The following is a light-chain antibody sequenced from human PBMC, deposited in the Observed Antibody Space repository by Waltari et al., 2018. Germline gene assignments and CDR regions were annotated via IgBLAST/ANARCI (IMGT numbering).Light chain of an antibody. CDR2: DVS. V-gene: IGLV2-8*01. CDR3: NSYAGSNSVL. CDR1: SRDVGGYNC. Sequence: QSALTQPPSASGSPGQSVTISCTGTSRDVGGYNCVSWYQQHPGKAPKRMIYDVSKRPSGVPDRFSGSKSGNTAYLTVSGLQAEDEADYYCNSYAGSNSVLFGAGTKLTVL. J-gene: IGLJ2*01.